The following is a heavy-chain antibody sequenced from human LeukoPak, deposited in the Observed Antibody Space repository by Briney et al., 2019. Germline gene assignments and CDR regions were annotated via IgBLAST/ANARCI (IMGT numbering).Heavy chain of an antibody. CDR2: ISGSGGST. D-gene: IGHD4-17*01. CDR3: AKDRDGDYYFDY. Sequence: GGSLRLSCAASGFTFSSYGMSWVRQAPGKGLEWVSAISGSGGSTYYADSVKGRFTISRDNSKNTLYLQMNSLRAEDTAVYYCAKDRDGDYYFDYWGQGTLVTVSS. J-gene: IGHJ4*02. V-gene: IGHV3-23*01. CDR1: GFTFSSYG.